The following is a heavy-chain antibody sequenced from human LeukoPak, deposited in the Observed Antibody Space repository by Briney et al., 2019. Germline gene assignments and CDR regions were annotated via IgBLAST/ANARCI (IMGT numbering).Heavy chain of an antibody. V-gene: IGHV4-39*07. Sequence: SETLSLTCTVSGGSISSSSYYWGWIRQPPGKGLEWIGIIYYSGSTYYNPSLKSRVTLSVDTSKNQLSLKLASVTAADTAVYFCARWDDSAWAFGSWGPGTLVTVSS. D-gene: IGHD6-19*01. CDR2: IYYSGST. CDR3: ARWDDSAWAFGS. J-gene: IGHJ4*02. CDR1: GGSISSSSYY.